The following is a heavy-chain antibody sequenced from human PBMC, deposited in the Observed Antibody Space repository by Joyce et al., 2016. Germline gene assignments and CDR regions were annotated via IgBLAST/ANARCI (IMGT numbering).Heavy chain of an antibody. CDR1: GDTFGRYD. J-gene: IGHJ6*02. CDR3: ARKDIISRRYGLDV. CDR2: INAGTGYR. Sequence: QVQLVQSGAEVKEPGASVKVSCKASGDTFGRYDIHWLRQAPGQSLEWMGLINAGTGYRSYSQSVQGRVIIGRDTSASTGYMELTSLTSEDTAVYYCARKDIISRRYGLDVWGQGTTVIVSS. V-gene: IGHV1-3*01. D-gene: IGHD6-13*01.